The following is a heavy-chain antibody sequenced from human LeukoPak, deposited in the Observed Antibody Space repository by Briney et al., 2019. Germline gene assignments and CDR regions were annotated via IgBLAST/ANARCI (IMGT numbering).Heavy chain of an antibody. V-gene: IGHV1-2*02. CDR3: ARQYDTTIPLDY. J-gene: IGHJ4*02. D-gene: IGHD5-18*01. CDR1: GYTFTGYY. CDR2: INPNSGGT. Sequence: ASVKVSCKASGYTFTGYYMYWVRQAPGQGLERMGWINPNSGGTNYAQKFQDRVTMTRETSISTAYMVLSRLRSDDTAVYYCARQYDTTIPLDYWGQGTLVTVSS.